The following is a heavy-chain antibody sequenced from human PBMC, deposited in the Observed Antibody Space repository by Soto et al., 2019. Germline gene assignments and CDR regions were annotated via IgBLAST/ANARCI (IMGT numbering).Heavy chain of an antibody. CDR1: GYTFTSYG. CDR2: ISAYNGNT. V-gene: IGHV1-18*01. D-gene: IGHD2-2*01. J-gene: IGHJ5*02. CDR3: ARDIVVVPAWWLGP. Sequence: ASVKVSCKASGYTFTSYGISWVRQAPGQGLEWMGWISAYNGNTNYAQKLQGRVTMTTDTSASTAYMELRSLRSDDTVVYYCARDIVVVPAWWLGPWGQGTLVTVSS.